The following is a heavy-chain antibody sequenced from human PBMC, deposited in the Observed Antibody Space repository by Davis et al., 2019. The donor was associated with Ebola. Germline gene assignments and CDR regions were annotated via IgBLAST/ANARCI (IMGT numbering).Heavy chain of an antibody. CDR1: GYTFTTYA. CDR2: INTKTENP. D-gene: IGHD4-17*01. J-gene: IGHJ4*02. V-gene: IGHV7-4-1*02. CDR3: TRGTVTGHIDY. Sequence: ASVKVSCKASGYTFTTYALHWVRQAPGQGLEWVGWINTKTENPTYAQGFTGGFVFSLETSVSTASLQISSLKAEDTAVYFCTRGTVTGHIDYWGQGTLVTVSS.